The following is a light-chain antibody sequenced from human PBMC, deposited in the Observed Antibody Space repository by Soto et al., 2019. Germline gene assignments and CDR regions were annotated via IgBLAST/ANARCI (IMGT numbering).Light chain of an antibody. Sequence: LSLSPVVIAPFSCRAIQSIISRYLAWYQHKPGQAPSLLIYGVSHRATGIPDRFIGSGPVTDFTSTISRLEPEDCAVYYCQQDGRSLPLGQGTRLEI. J-gene: IGKJ5*01. CDR2: GVS. CDR1: QSIISRY. CDR3: QQDGRSLP. V-gene: IGKV3-20*01.